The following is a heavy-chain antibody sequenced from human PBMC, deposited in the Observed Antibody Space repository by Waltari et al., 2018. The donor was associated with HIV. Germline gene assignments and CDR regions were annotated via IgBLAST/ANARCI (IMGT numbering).Heavy chain of an antibody. CDR3: ARGYYDSSGYYRHWYFDL. V-gene: IGHV2-26*01. D-gene: IGHD3-22*01. CDR1: GFSLSNARMG. Sequence: QVTLKESGPVLVKPTETLTLTCTVSGFSLSNARMGVSWIRQPPGQALEWLAHIFSNDEKSYSTSLKSRLTISKDTSKSQVVLTMTNMDPVDTATYYCARGYYDSSGYYRHWYFDLWGRGTLVTVSS. CDR2: IFSNDEK. J-gene: IGHJ2*01.